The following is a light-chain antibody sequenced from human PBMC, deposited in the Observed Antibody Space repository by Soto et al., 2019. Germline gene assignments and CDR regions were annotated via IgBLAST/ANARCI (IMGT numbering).Light chain of an antibody. CDR2: EVN. V-gene: IGLV2-23*02. J-gene: IGLJ2*01. Sequence: QSALTQPASVSGSPGQSITISCTGTSSDIGGSDFVSWYQQHPGKAPKLVMSEVNNRPSGVSSRFSGSKSGNTASLTISGLQAEDEADYHCYSFAGRGSWVFGGGTKLTVL. CDR3: YSFAGRGSWV. CDR1: SSDIGGSDF.